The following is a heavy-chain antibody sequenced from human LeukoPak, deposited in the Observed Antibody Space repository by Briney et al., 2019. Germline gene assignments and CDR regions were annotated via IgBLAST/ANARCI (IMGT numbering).Heavy chain of an antibody. D-gene: IGHD3-10*01. CDR2: INHSGSS. CDR3: ARGPHRQTMARFDS. Sequence: SETLSLTCAVYGGSFSGHYWSWIRQPPGKGLEWIGEINHSGSSNYNPTLKSRVTISVDTPKNQFSLKVSSLTAADTAVYYCARGPHRQTMARFDSWGQGTLVTVSS. CDR1: GGSFSGHY. J-gene: IGHJ4*02. V-gene: IGHV4-34*01.